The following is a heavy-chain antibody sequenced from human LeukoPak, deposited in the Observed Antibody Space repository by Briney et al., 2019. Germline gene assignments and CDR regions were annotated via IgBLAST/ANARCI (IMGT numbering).Heavy chain of an antibody. CDR3: ARAGGVYDFWSGYHKDGYFDY. D-gene: IGHD3-3*01. J-gene: IGHJ4*02. V-gene: IGHV1-2*02. Sequence: GASVKVSCKASGYTFTGYYMHWVRQAPGQGLEWMGWINHNSVGTNYAQKFQGRVTMTRDTSISTAYMELSRLRSDDTAVYYCARAGGVYDFWSGYHKDGYFDYWGQGTLVTVSS. CDR2: INHNSVGT. CDR1: GYTFTGYY.